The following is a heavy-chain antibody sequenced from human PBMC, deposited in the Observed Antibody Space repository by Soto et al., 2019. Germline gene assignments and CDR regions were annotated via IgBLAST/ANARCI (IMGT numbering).Heavy chain of an antibody. D-gene: IGHD3-3*01. CDR3: AAGGPDFWSGYYRVADY. Sequence: SVKVSCKASGFTFTSSAVQWVRQARGQRLEWIGWIVVGSGNTNYAQKFQERVTITRDMSTSTAYMELSSLRSEDTAVYYCAAGGPDFWSGYYRVADYWGQGTLVTVSS. CDR1: GFTFTSSA. V-gene: IGHV1-58*01. CDR2: IVVGSGNT. J-gene: IGHJ4*02.